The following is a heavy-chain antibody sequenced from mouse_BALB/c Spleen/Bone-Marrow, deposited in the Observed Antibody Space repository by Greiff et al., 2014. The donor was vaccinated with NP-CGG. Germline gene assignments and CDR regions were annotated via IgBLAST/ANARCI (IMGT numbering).Heavy chain of an antibody. CDR1: GYAFTNYN. J-gene: IGHJ4*01. V-gene: IGHV1S135*01. CDR2: FDPYNGGT. Sequence: EVQVVESGPELVKPGASVKVSCRASGYAFTNYNMYWVKQSHGKSLEWIGYFDPYNGGTSYNQKFKGKATLTVDKSSSTAYMHLNSLTSEDSAVYYCARSFAMDYWGQGTSVTVSS. CDR3: ARSFAMDY.